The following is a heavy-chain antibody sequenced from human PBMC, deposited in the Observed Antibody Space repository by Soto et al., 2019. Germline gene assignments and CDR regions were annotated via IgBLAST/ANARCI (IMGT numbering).Heavy chain of an antibody. V-gene: IGHV3-21*01. CDR2: ISSSSSYI. CDR1: GFTFSSYS. J-gene: IGHJ5*02. CDR3: AGFIGYSGYDWGWFDP. Sequence: GGSLRLSCAASGFTFSSYSMNWVRQAPGKGLEWVSSISSSSSYIYYADSVKGRFTISRDNAKNSLYLQMNSLRAEDTAVYYCAGFIGYSGYDWGWFDPWGQGTLVTVSS. D-gene: IGHD5-12*01.